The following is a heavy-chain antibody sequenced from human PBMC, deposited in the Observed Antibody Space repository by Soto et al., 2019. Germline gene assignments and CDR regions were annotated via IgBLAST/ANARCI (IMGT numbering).Heavy chain of an antibody. CDR1: GFTFSSYA. J-gene: IGHJ6*02. Sequence: PGGSLRLSCAASGFTFSSYAMSWVRQAPGKGLEWVSAISGSGGSTYYADSVKGRFTISRDNSKNTLYLQMNSLRAEDTAVYYCAKHLPVLRYFAWSFYGMDVWGQGTTVTVSS. D-gene: IGHD3-9*01. V-gene: IGHV3-23*01. CDR3: AKHLPVLRYFAWSFYGMDV. CDR2: ISGSGGST.